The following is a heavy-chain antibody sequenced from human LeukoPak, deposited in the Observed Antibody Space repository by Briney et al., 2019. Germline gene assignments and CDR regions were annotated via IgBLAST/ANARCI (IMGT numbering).Heavy chain of an antibody. CDR2: IKDDGSEK. V-gene: IGHV3-7*02. Sequence: HGGSLRLSCAGSGFTFSSHWMNWVRQAPGKGLEWVASIKDDGSEKHFLDSVNGRFAISRDNAKNSLYLQMSNLRAEDTAVYYCARRGITISGVLVYHYSGLDVWGQGTTVTVSS. J-gene: IGHJ6*02. CDR1: GFTFSSHW. CDR3: ARRGITISGVLVYHYSGLDV. D-gene: IGHD3-3*01.